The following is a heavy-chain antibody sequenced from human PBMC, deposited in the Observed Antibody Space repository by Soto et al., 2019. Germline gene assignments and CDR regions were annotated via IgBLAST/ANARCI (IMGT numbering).Heavy chain of an antibody. CDR2: VFGNGAGTP. V-gene: IGHV4-4*07. CDR1: GSSFTGDY. D-gene: IGHD3-22*01. J-gene: IGHJ4*02. CDR3: ARDLPPYDRRRQSAGAFED. Sequence: QVQLQESGPGVVRPSETLSLTCSVSGSSFTGDYWSWIRQPAGKGLEWIGRVFGNGAGTPIYNSALKNRVTMSVDSSKTQFSVKLTSVTAADTALYYCARDLPPYDRRRQSAGAFEDWGQGTLVTVSS.